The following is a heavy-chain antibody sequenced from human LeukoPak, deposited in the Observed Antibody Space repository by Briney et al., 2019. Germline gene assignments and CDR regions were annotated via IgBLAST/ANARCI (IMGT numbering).Heavy chain of an antibody. CDR1: GGSITSRNYY. CDR3: ARLDYYDSSGLIDY. V-gene: IGHV4-39*01. D-gene: IGHD3-22*01. J-gene: IGHJ4*02. Sequence: PSDTLSLTCTVSGGSITSRNYYWGWIRQPPGKGLEWIGTIYDSGSTYYNPSLKSRVTISVDTSKNQFPLKLNSVTAADTAVYYCARLDYYDSSGLIDYWGQGTLVIVSS. CDR2: IYDSGST.